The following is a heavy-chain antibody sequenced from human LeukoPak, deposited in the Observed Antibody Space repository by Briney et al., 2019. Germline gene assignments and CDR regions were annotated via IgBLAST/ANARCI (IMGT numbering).Heavy chain of an antibody. V-gene: IGHV1-46*01. CDR3: ARDPQWLRMFDY. J-gene: IGHJ4*02. CDR1: GYTFTSYY. D-gene: IGHD5-12*01. CDR2: INPSGGST. Sequence: ASVKVSCKASGYTFTSYYMHWVRQAPGQGLEWMGIINPSGGSTSYAQKFQGRVTMTRDTSTSTVYMELSSLRSEDTAVYYRARDPQWLRMFDYWGQGTLVTVSS.